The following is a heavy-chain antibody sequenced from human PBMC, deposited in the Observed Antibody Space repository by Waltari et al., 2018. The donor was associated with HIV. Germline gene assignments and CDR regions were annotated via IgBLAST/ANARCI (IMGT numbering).Heavy chain of an antibody. CDR3: ATTTTTTYFS. CDR1: GFTFRSPW. CDR2: VNPDGSGT. Sequence: EVQLVESGGGLVQPGESLSLSCGASGFTFRSPWLHWGRQEPGGGLVWVSRVNPDGSGTSYADSVKGRFTISRDNAKNTVYLQMNSLRAEDTAVYYCATTTTTTYFSWGQGTLVTVSS. D-gene: IGHD1-1*01. J-gene: IGHJ5*02. V-gene: IGHV3-74*03.